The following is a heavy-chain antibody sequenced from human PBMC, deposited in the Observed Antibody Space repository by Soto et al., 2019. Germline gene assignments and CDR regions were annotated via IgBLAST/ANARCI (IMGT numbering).Heavy chain of an antibody. CDR2: ITGSGGNT. V-gene: IGHV3-23*01. J-gene: IGHJ4*02. CDR3: AKDRYGDYGGIDY. D-gene: IGHD4-17*01. Sequence: PGGSLRLSCVASGFTFSGYAMSWVRQAPGKGLEWVSTITGSGGNTYYADSVKGRFTISRDTSKNTLFLQMNSLRAEDTAVYYCAKDRYGDYGGIDYWGQGTMVTVSS. CDR1: GFTFSGYA.